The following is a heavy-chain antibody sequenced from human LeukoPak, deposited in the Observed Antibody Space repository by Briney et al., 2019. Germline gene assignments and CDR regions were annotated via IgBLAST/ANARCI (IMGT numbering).Heavy chain of an antibody. Sequence: AGGSLRLSCAASGFTFSSYAMRWVRQAPGKGLEWVSYISSSTSTIYYADSVKGRFTISRDNAKNSLYLQMDSLRDEDTAVYYCARAGGDGYNPMWDYWGQGTLVTVSS. D-gene: IGHD5-24*01. CDR1: GFTFSSYA. CDR3: ARAGGDGYNPMWDY. J-gene: IGHJ4*02. V-gene: IGHV3-48*02. CDR2: ISSSTSTI.